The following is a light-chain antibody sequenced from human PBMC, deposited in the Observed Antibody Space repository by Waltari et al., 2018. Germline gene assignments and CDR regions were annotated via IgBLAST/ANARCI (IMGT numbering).Light chain of an antibody. CDR1: HSDVGFYTY. V-gene: IGLV2-14*03. CDR2: DVS. J-gene: IGLJ3*02. CDR3: NSYTGSSSWV. Sequence: QSALTQPASVSGSPGQPIPISCTGTHSDVGFYTYVSWYQQHPGKAPKLLIYDVSVRPSGVSNRFSGSKSGNTASLTISGLQAEDEADYYCNSYTGSSSWVFGGGTRLTVL.